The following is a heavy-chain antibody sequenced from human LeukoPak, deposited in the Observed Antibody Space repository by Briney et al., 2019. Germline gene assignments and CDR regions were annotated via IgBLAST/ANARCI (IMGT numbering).Heavy chain of an antibody. V-gene: IGHV3-23*01. CDR3: AKALPAMVVYYFDY. D-gene: IGHD5-18*01. Sequence: GGSLRLSCAASGFTFSSYAMSWVCQAPGKGLEWVSAISGSGGSTYYADSVKGRFTISRDNSKNTPYLQMNSLRAEDTAVYCCAKALPAMVVYYFDYWGQGTLVTVSS. CDR2: ISGSGGST. CDR1: GFTFSSYA. J-gene: IGHJ4*02.